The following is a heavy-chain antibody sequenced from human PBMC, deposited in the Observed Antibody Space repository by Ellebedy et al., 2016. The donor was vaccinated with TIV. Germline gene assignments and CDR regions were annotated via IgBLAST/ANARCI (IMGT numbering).Heavy chain of an antibody. CDR3: ARFDYGDYGGY. Sequence: SETLSLXXTVSGGSISSSSYYWGWIRQPPGKGLEWIGRIYTSGSTNYNPSLKSRVTMSVDTSKNQFSLKLSSVTAADTAVYYCARFDYGDYGGYWGQGTLVTVSS. V-gene: IGHV4-61*05. CDR1: GGSISSSSYY. D-gene: IGHD4-17*01. CDR2: IYTSGST. J-gene: IGHJ4*02.